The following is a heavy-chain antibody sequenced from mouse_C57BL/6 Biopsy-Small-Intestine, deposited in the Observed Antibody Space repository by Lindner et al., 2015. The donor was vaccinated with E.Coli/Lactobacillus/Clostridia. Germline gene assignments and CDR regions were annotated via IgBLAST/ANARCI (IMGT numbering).Heavy chain of an antibody. CDR3: ARSPYYGSSLLAY. CDR2: INPNYGTT. CDR1: GYSFTDYN. Sequence: VQLQESGPELVKPGASVKISCKASGYSFTDYNMNWVKQSSGKSLEWIGVINPNYGTTSYNQKFKGKATLTVDQSSSTAFMQLNSLTSEDSAVCYCARSPYYGSSLLAYWGQGTLVTVSA. V-gene: IGHV1-39*01. J-gene: IGHJ3*01. D-gene: IGHD1-1*01.